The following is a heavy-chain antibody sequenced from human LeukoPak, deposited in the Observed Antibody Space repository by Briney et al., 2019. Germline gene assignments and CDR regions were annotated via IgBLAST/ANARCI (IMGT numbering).Heavy chain of an antibody. CDR1: GGSFSGYY. CDR3: ARDLGSSGWFDP. J-gene: IGHJ5*02. V-gene: IGHV4-4*07. D-gene: IGHD6-6*01. Sequence: SETLSLTCAVYGGSFSGYYWSWIRQPAGKGLEWIGHIYASGSTNYNPSLKSRVTISLDTSKNQFSLKLSSVTAADTAVYYCARDLGSSGWFDPWGQGTLVTVSS. CDR2: IYASGST.